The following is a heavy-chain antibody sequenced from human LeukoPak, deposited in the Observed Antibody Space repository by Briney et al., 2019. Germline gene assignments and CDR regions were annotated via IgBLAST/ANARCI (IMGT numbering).Heavy chain of an antibody. CDR2: IYYSGST. V-gene: IGHV4-59*02. Sequence: SETLSLTCAVSGGSVSGYSWSWIRQPPGKGLEWIGYIYYSGSTNYNPSLKSRVTISVDTSKNQFALKLSSVTAADTAVYYCARGNYDSSGYYQNQFDYWGQGTLVTVSS. CDR1: GGSVSGYS. J-gene: IGHJ4*02. CDR3: ARGNYDSSGYYQNQFDY. D-gene: IGHD3-22*01.